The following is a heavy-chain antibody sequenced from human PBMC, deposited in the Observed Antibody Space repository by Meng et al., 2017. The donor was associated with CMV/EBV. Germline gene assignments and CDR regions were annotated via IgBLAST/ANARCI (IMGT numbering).Heavy chain of an antibody. Sequence: ASVKVSCKASGYTFTGYYLHWVRQAPGQGLEWMGWINPNISVTNYAQKFRGRVSMTRDTSISTAYLELSRLTSDDTAIYYCPRAWSAYSKAWFDPWGPGTLVTVSS. CDR2: INPNISVT. CDR3: PRAWSAYSKAWFDP. CDR1: GYTFTGYY. V-gene: IGHV1-2*02. D-gene: IGHD3-3*01. J-gene: IGHJ5*02.